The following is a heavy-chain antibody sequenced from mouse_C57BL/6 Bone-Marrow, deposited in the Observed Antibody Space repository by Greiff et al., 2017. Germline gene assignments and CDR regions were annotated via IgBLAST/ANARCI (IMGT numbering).Heavy chain of an antibody. D-gene: IGHD1-1*01. J-gene: IGHJ2*01. Sequence: VKVVESGPGLVQPSQSLSITCTVSGFSLTSYGVHWVRQSPGKGLEWLGVIWRGGSTDYNAAFMSRLSITKDNSKSQVFFKMNSLQADDTAISYCAKNYYYGLDYWGQGTTLTVSS. CDR2: IWRGGST. CDR3: AKNYYYGLDY. V-gene: IGHV2-5*01. CDR1: GFSLTSYG.